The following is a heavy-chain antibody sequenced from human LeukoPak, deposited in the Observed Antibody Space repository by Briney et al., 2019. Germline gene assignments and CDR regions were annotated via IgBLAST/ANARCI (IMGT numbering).Heavy chain of an antibody. V-gene: IGHV4-59*01. D-gene: IGHD1-26*01. CDR2: IYYSGST. J-gene: IGHJ4*02. Sequence: PSETLSLTCTVSGGSISSYYWSWIRQPPGKGLEWIGYIYYSGSTNYNPSLKSRVTISVDTSKNQFSLKLSSVTAADTAVYYCGSLKFSGTYYLFDYWGQGTLVTVSS. CDR3: GSLKFSGTYYLFDY. CDR1: GGSISSYY.